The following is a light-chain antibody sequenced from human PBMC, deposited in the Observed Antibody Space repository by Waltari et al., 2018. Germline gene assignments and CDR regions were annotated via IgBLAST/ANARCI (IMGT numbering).Light chain of an antibody. CDR3: HQYNSWPPYT. V-gene: IGKV3-15*01. CDR1: QNIGNN. J-gene: IGKJ2*01. CDR2: GAS. Sequence: TQSPATLSLSAGERATLSCRASQNIGNNLAWYQQKPGQAPRLLIYGASSTAIGIPDRFSGSGSGTEFTLTISSLQSEDFAVYLCHQYNSWPPYTFGQGTKLEIK.